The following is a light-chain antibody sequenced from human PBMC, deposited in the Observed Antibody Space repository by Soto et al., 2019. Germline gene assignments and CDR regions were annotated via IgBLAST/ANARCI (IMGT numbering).Light chain of an antibody. CDR2: EVV. CDR3: CSDAGSSLFV. J-gene: IGLJ2*01. Sequence: QSALTQPASVSGSPGQSITISCTGSSSDVGTYNLVSWYQHHPGKAPKLMISEVVKRPSGVSNRFYVSKSGNTASLTISGLQAEDEAGYYCCSDAGSSLFVFGGGTQLTVL. V-gene: IGLV2-23*02. CDR1: SSDVGTYNL.